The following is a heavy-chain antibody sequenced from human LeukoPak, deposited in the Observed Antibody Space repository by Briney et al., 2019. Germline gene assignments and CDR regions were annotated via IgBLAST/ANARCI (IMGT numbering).Heavy chain of an antibody. J-gene: IGHJ4*02. CDR2: INPNSGGT. V-gene: IGHV1-2*02. CDR3: ARDHYDSSGYGLDY. Sequence: ASVKVSCKASGYTFTGYYMHWVRQAPGQGLEWMGWINPNSGGTNYAQKFQGRVTMTRDTSISTAYMELSRLRSDDTAVYYCARDHYDSSGYGLDYWGQGTLVTVSS. D-gene: IGHD3-22*01. CDR1: GYTFTGYY.